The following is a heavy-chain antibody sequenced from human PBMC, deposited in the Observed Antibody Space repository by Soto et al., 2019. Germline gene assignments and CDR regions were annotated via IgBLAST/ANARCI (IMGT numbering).Heavy chain of an antibody. Sequence: GASVKVSCKASVYTFTGYYIHCVRQAPGQGLEWMGWINPNSGGTNYAQKFQGRVTMTRDTSISTAYMELSRLRSDDTAVYYCARDQMDYDSSGSLDYWGQGTLVTVSS. CDR3: ARDQMDYDSSGSLDY. V-gene: IGHV1-2*02. CDR2: INPNSGGT. CDR1: VYTFTGYY. J-gene: IGHJ4*02. D-gene: IGHD3-22*01.